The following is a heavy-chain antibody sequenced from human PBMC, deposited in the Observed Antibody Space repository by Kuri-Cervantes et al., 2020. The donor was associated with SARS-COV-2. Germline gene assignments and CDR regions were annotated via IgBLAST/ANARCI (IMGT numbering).Heavy chain of an antibody. J-gene: IGHJ4*02. D-gene: IGHD5-24*01. Sequence: GGSLRLSCAASGFTFSIYGMHWVRQAPGKGLEWVALISYEASKKNYADSVKGRFTISRDNSKNTLYLQMNSLRAEDTAVYYCARGASGYNPPFDYWGQGTLVTVSS. V-gene: IGHV3-30*03. CDR3: ARGASGYNPPFDY. CDR1: GFTFSIYG. CDR2: ISYEASKK.